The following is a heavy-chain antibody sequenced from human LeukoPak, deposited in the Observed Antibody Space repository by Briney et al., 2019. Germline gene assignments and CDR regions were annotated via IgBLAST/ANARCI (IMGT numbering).Heavy chain of an antibody. D-gene: IGHD6-19*01. J-gene: IGHJ4*02. Sequence: SETLSLTCTVPGGSISRYYWSWIRQPPGKGLEWIGYIYYNGNTNYNPSLKSRVTISVDTSKNQFSLKLSSVTAADTAVYYCAREGYSSGWYDYWSQGTLVTVSS. CDR2: IYYNGNT. CDR1: GGSISRYY. CDR3: AREGYSSGWYDY. V-gene: IGHV4-59*01.